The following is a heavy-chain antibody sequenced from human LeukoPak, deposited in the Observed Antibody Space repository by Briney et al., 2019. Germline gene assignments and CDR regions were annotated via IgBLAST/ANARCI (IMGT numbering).Heavy chain of an antibody. CDR3: TTKRRILRYCSSTSCLDNWFDP. V-gene: IGHV3-15*01. Sequence: GGSLRLSCAASGFTFSNAWMSWVRQAPGKGLEWVGRIKSKTDGGTTDYAAPVKGRFTISRDDSKNTLYLQMNSLKTEDTAVYYCTTKRRILRYCSSTSCLDNWFDPGAREPWSPSPQ. D-gene: IGHD2-2*01. J-gene: IGHJ5*02. CDR1: GFTFSNAW. CDR2: IKSKTDGGTT.